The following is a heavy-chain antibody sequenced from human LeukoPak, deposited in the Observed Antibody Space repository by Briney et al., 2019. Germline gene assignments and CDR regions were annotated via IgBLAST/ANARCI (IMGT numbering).Heavy chain of an antibody. CDR1: GFTFSSYW. CDR3: AGFLRPRYDY. D-gene: IGHD2/OR15-2a*01. J-gene: IGHJ4*02. CDR2: ISSSSSYT. V-gene: IGHV3-21*01. Sequence: GGSLRLSCAAPGFTFSSYWMHWVRQAPGKGLEWVSSISSSSSYTYYADSVKGRFTISRDNAKNSLYLQMNSLRAEDTAVYYCAGFLRPRYDYWGQGTLVTVSS.